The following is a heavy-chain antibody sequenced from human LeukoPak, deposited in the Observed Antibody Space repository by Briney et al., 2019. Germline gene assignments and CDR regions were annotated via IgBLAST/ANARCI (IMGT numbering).Heavy chain of an antibody. CDR1: GGSISSSNW. D-gene: IGHD3-9*01. J-gene: IGHJ4*02. Sequence: PSETLSLTCAVSGGSISSSNWWSWVRQPPGKGLEWIGEIYHSGTTNYNPSLKSRVTISVDKSKNQFSLKLSSVTAADTAVYHCARVTGYTIEDYFDYWGQGTLVTVSS. CDR3: ARVTGYTIEDYFDY. CDR2: IYHSGTT. V-gene: IGHV4-4*02.